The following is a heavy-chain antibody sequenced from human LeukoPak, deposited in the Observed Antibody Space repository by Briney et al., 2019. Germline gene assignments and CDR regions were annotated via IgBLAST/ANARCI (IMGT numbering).Heavy chain of an antibody. CDR2: IYYSGST. CDR1: GGSISSYY. D-gene: IGHD5-12*01. Sequence: SETLSLTCTVSGGSISSYYWSWVRQPPGKGLEWIGYIYYSGSTNYNPSLKSRVTISVDTSKNQFSLKLSSVTAADTAVYYCARPWSGYDIDSDYWGQGTLVTVSS. V-gene: IGHV4-59*08. CDR3: ARPWSGYDIDSDY. J-gene: IGHJ4*02.